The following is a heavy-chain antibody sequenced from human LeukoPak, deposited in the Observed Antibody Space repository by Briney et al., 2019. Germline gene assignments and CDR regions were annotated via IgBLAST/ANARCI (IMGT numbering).Heavy chain of an antibody. V-gene: IGHV2-5*01. CDR2: VYWNDEK. J-gene: IGHJ5*02. CDR1: GFSVNTPGLG. D-gene: IGHD1-26*01. Sequence: SGPTPVKPTETLTLTFCVAGFSVNTPGLGVGWFRQPPGGALEWLALVYWNDEKRYSPSVESRLSITKDTSKNQVVLIMRTVDPGDTATYYCAQNTKGVGGGGFAPWGQGTLVTVSS. CDR3: AQNTKGVGGGGFAP.